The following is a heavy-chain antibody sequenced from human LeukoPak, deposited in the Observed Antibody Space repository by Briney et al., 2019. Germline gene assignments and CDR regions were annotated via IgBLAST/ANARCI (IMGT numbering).Heavy chain of an antibody. Sequence: SETLSLTCTVSGGSISSSSYYWGWIRQPPGKGLEWIGYIYYSGSTNYNPSLKGRVTISVDTSKNQFSLKLSSVTAADTAVYYCARGRGRLEMATIDYFDYWGQGTLVTVSS. CDR3: ARGRGRLEMATIDYFDY. V-gene: IGHV4-61*05. CDR1: GGSISSSSYY. CDR2: IYYSGST. J-gene: IGHJ4*02. D-gene: IGHD5-24*01.